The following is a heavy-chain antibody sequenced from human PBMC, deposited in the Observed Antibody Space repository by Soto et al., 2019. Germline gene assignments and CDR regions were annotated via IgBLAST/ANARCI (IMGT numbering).Heavy chain of an antibody. CDR3: ARDVGQQLFDY. Sequence: GASVKVSCKASGYTFTSYGISWVRRAPGQGLEWMRWISAYNGNKKYAQKLQGRVSMTTDTSTSTAYMELRSLRSDDTAVYYCARDVGQQLFDYWGQGTLVTVSS. J-gene: IGHJ4*02. D-gene: IGHD6-13*01. CDR1: GYTFTSYG. CDR2: ISAYNGNK. V-gene: IGHV1-18*01.